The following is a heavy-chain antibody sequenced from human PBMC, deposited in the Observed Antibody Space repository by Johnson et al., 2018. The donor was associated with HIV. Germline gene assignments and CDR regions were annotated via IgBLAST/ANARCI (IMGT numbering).Heavy chain of an antibody. Sequence: VQLVESGGGLVQPGGSLRLSCAASGFTFSSYDMHWVRQATGKGLEWVSAIATAGDTYSPVYVKGRFTISRDNAKNSLYLQMNSLRAEDTAVYYCAREYYDFWSGYWGGAFDIWGQGTMVTVSS. D-gene: IGHD3-3*01. CDR2: IATAGDT. V-gene: IGHV3-13*01. J-gene: IGHJ3*02. CDR3: AREYYDFWSGYWGGAFDI. CDR1: GFTFSSYD.